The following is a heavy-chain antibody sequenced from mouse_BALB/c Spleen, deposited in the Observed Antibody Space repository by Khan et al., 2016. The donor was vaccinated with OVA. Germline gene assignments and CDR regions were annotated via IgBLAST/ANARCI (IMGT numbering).Heavy chain of an antibody. CDR2: IWGDGST. J-gene: IGHJ4*01. CDR1: GFSLNGYG. Sequence: QVQLKESGPGLVAPSQSLSITCTVSGFSLNGYGVYWVRQPPGKGLEWLGMIWGDGSTDYNSVLKSRLSISKDKSKSQDFLIMNSLQTADTAMYYCARAYDGNYREDMDYWGQGTSVTVSS. V-gene: IGHV2-6-7*01. CDR3: ARAYDGNYREDMDY. D-gene: IGHD2-10*01.